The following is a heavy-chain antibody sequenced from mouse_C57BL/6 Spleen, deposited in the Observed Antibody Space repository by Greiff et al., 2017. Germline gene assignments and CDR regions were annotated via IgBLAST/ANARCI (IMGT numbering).Heavy chain of an antibody. J-gene: IGHJ1*03. Sequence: EVKLQESGEGLVKPGGSLKLSCAASGFTFSSYAMSWVRQTPEKRLEWVAYISSGGDYIYYADTVKGRFTISRDNARNTLYLQMSSLKSEDTAMYYCTRGGDYYGSSDGYFDVWGTGTTVTVSS. CDR2: ISSGGDYI. V-gene: IGHV5-9-1*02. CDR3: TRGGDYYGSSDGYFDV. D-gene: IGHD1-1*01. CDR1: GFTFSSYA.